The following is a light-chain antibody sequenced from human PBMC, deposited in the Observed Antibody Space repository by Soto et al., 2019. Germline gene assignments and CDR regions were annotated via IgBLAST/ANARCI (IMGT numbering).Light chain of an antibody. CDR3: QQYNNCPQLT. CDR1: QSISTN. Sequence: EIVMTQSPATLSVSPGERAALSCRASQSISTNFAWYQQKPGQAPRLLIYGAYTRATGIPARFSGSGSGTAFLLTISSLQSEDFAVYYWQQYNNCPQLTFGGGIKVEIK. V-gene: IGKV3-15*01. J-gene: IGKJ4*01. CDR2: GAY.